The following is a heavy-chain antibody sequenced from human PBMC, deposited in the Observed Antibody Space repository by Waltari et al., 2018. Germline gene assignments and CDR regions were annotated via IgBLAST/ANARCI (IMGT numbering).Heavy chain of an antibody. V-gene: IGHV4-38-2*01. D-gene: IGHD3-10*01. CDR3: ATLSVQGGTGGFWD. Sequence: QVQLQESGPGLVKPSETLSLTCAVSGYSISSGYYWGWIRQPPGKGLEWIGSIYHSGSTYYNPALKSRVTISVDTSKNQFSLKLSSVTAADTAVYYCATLSVQGGTGGFWDWGQGTLVTVSS. J-gene: IGHJ4*02. CDR2: IYHSGST. CDR1: GYSISSGYY.